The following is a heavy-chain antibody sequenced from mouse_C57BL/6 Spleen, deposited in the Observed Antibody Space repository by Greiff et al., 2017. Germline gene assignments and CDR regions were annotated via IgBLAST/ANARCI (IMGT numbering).Heavy chain of an antibody. CDR3: ARSGDYGYDFDY. Sequence: EVQLQQSGPGLEKPSQSLSLTCSVTGYSITSGYYWNWIRQFPGNKLEWMGYISYDGSNNYNPSLKNRISITRDTSKNQFFLKLNSVTTEDTATYDCARSGDYGYDFDYWGQGTTLTVSS. CDR1: GYSITSGYY. V-gene: IGHV3-6*01. J-gene: IGHJ2*01. CDR2: ISYDGSN. D-gene: IGHD2-2*01.